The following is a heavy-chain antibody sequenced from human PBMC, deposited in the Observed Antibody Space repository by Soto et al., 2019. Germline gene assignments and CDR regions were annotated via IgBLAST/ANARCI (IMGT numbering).Heavy chain of an antibody. CDR3: VRHLRARGVVRDGPLDF. Sequence: GESLKISCKGSGYTFANSWIAWVRQMPGKGLEWLGNIFPGDSDTKYSPSFQGRVTLSADTSISTAYLHWSSLKASDTAIYFCVRHLRARGVVRDGPLDFWGQRTLVTVSS. J-gene: IGHJ4*02. CDR2: IFPGDSDT. CDR1: GYTFANSW. V-gene: IGHV5-51*01. D-gene: IGHD3-10*01.